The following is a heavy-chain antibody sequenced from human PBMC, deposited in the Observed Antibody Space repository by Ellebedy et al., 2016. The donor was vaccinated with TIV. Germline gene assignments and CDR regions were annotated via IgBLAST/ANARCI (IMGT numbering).Heavy chain of an antibody. CDR3: ARYPLGVRGVPPISPEYYYGMDV. V-gene: IGHV3-33*08. Sequence: PGGSLRLSCAVSGFTFSSYVMHWVRQATGKGLEWVAVIWYDGSNKYYADSVKGRFTISRDNYKNTLYLQMNSRRAEDTAVYYCARYPLGVRGVPPISPEYYYGMDVWGQGTTVTVSS. CDR1: GFTFSSYV. J-gene: IGHJ6*02. CDR2: IWYDGSNK. D-gene: IGHD3-10*01.